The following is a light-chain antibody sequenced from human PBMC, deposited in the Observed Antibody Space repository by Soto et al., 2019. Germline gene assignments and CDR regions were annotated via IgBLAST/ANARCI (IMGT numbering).Light chain of an antibody. CDR3: QQIYINPLP. Sequence: IHMNQYPSSLSASVGDRVTITCRASQSISSYVNWYQQKPGKAPQLLIYAASSSQSGVPSRFSGGGSGTDFTLTISSLQPEDFATYYCQQIYINPLPFGGGTQVDIK. CDR1: QSISSY. J-gene: IGKJ4*01. V-gene: IGKV1-39*01. CDR2: AAS.